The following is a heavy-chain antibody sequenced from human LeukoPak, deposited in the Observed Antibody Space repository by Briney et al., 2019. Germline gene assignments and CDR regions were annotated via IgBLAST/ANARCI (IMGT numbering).Heavy chain of an antibody. J-gene: IGHJ5*02. CDR3: ATGPAYTYGFFDP. V-gene: IGHV3-53*05. CDR2: LYPAGNT. Sequence: PGGSLRLSCAASGFTVSSKHMNWVRQAPGKGLELVSVLYPAGNTYYADSVKGRFTISRDNSENTLYLHMNSLRPDATAVYYSATGPAYTYGFFDPWGQGTLVTVSS. D-gene: IGHD5-18*01. CDR1: GFTVSSKH.